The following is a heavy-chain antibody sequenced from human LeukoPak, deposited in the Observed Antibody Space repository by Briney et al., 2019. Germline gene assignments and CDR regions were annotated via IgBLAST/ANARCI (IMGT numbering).Heavy chain of an antibody. J-gene: IGHJ4*02. D-gene: IGHD3-22*01. CDR2: IWYDGSNK. Sequence: GGSLRLSCAASGFTFSSSGMHWVRQAPGKGLEWVAIIWYDGSNKYYADSVKGRFTISRDNSKNTLYLQMNSLRAEDTAVYYCAKGHDSSGYSQTFFDYWGQGTLVTVSS. CDR3: AKGHDSSGYSQTFFDY. CDR1: GFTFSSSG. V-gene: IGHV3-33*06.